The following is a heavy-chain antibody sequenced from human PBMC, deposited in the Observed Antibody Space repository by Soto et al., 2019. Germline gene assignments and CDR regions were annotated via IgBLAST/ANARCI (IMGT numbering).Heavy chain of an antibody. Sequence: GGSLRLSCAASGFTFSSYGMHWVRQAPGKGLEWVAVISYDGSNKYYADSVKGRFTISRDNSKNTLYLQMNSLRAEDTAVYYCAKPTLSGGNVAFDYWGQGTLVTVSS. J-gene: IGHJ4*02. D-gene: IGHD2-15*01. CDR3: AKPTLSGGNVAFDY. V-gene: IGHV3-30*18. CDR1: GFTFSSYG. CDR2: ISYDGSNK.